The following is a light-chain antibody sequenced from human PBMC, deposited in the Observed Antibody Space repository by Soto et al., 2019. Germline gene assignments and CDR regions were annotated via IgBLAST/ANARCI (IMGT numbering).Light chain of an antibody. Sequence: EIVLTQSPATLSLSPGEGATLSCRASHSVASTYLAWYQQKPGLAPRLIIYGASNRASGTPDRFSGGGSGTDFTLTISRLENEDFAVYYCQQYGRSSFTFGQGTKLEIK. CDR2: GAS. CDR3: QQYGRSSFT. V-gene: IGKV3-20*01. J-gene: IGKJ2*01. CDR1: HSVASTY.